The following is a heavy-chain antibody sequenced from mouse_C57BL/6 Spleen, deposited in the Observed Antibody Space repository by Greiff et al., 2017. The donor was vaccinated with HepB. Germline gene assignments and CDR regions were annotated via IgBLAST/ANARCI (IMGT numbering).Heavy chain of an antibody. CDR3: TRYPFGVGGYGAMDY. CDR1: GYTFTSYW. D-gene: IGHD3-1*01. CDR2: IYPGNSDT. Sequence: EVQLQQSGTVLARPGASVKMSCKTSGYTFTSYWMHWVKQRPGQGLEWIGAIYPGNSDTSYNQKFKGKAKLTAVTSASTAYMELSSLTNEDSAVYYCTRYPFGVGGYGAMDYWGQGTSVTVSS. V-gene: IGHV1-5*01. J-gene: IGHJ4*01.